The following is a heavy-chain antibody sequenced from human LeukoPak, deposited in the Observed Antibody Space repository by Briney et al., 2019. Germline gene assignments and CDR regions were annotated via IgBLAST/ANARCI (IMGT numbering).Heavy chain of an antibody. V-gene: IGHV3-21*01. CDR2: ITRDSIYT. CDR1: GFTFSNYN. Sequence: GGSLRLSCAASGFTFSNYNMNWVRQTPGKGLEWVSSITRDSIYTFYADSVKGRFTISRDNAKNSLYLQMNSLRAEDTAVYYCARNINWFDPWGQGTLVTVSS. J-gene: IGHJ5*02. CDR3: ARNINWFDP.